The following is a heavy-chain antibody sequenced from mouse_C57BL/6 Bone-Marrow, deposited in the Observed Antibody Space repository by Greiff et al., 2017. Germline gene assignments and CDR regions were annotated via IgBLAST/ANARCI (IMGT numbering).Heavy chain of an antibody. J-gene: IGHJ2*01. V-gene: IGHV5-6*03. D-gene: IGHD3-2*02. CDR1: GFTFSSYG. Sequence: EVTLVESGGGLVKPGGSLKLSCAASGFTFSSYGMSWVRQTPDKRLEWVATISSGGSYTYYPDSVQGRFTISRDNAKNTLYLQVSSLKSADTAMYYCARLDSSGYFDYWGQGTTLTVSS. CDR3: ARLDSSGYFDY. CDR2: ISSGGSYT.